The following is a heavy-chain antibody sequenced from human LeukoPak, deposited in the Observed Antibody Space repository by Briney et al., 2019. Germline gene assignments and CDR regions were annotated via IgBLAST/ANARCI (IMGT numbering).Heavy chain of an antibody. CDR1: GGSFSGYY. V-gene: IGHV4-34*01. Sequence: SETLSLTCAVYGGSFSGYYWSWIRQPPGKGLEWIGEINHSGSTNYNPSLKSRVTISVDTSKNQFSLKLNSVTAADTAVYYCARGGDRSFDYWGQGTLVTVSS. CDR2: INHSGST. CDR3: ARGGDRSFDY. D-gene: IGHD3-10*01. J-gene: IGHJ4*02.